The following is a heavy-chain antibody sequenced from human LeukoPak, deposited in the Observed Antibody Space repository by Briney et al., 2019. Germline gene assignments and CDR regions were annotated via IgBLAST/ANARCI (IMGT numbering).Heavy chain of an antibody. CDR3: ARGPKSS. Sequence: GGSLRLSCAASGFTFSSYGMHWVRQAPGKGLDWVAFIRYDGHNKYYADSVKGRFTISRDNSKNTLYLQMNSLRAEDTAVYYCARGPKSSWGQGTLVTVSS. J-gene: IGHJ5*02. V-gene: IGHV3-30*02. CDR2: IRYDGHNK. CDR1: GFTFSSYG.